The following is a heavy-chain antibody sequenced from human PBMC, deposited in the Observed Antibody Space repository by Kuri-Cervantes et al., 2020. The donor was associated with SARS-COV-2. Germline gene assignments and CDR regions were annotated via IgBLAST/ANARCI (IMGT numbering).Heavy chain of an antibody. CDR1: GFTFSSYA. CDR2: ITAGGGT. Sequence: GESLKISCAASGFTFSSYAMSWVRQAPGKGLEWVSTITAGGGTYYGDSVRGRLTISRDNAKNILFLQMNSLRAEDTAVYYCATQDFDFWGQGTLVTVSS. CDR3: ATQDFDF. J-gene: IGHJ4*02. V-gene: IGHV3-23*01.